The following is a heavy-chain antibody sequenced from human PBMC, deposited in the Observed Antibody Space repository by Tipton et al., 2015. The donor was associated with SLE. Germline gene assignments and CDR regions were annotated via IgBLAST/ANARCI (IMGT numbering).Heavy chain of an antibody. V-gene: IGHV5-51*03. CDR2: IYPGDSDT. CDR1: GYSFTSYW. D-gene: IGHD2-2*01. Sequence: QLVQSGAEVKKPGESLKISCKGSGYSFTSYWIGWVRQMPGKGLEWMGIIYPGDSDTRYSPSFQGQVTISADKSISTAYLQWSSLKASDTAMYYCARLFRDIVVVPAALDYWGQGTLVTVSS. CDR3: ARLFRDIVVVPAALDY. J-gene: IGHJ4*02.